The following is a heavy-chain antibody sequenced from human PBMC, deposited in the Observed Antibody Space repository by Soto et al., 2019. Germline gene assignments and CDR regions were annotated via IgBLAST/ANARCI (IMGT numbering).Heavy chain of an antibody. CDR2: IYHSGST. J-gene: IGHJ4*02. CDR1: GDSISSGIDY. CDR3: ARDKITGLFDY. D-gene: IGHD2-8*02. Sequence: SETLSLTCTVSGDSISSGIDYWGWIRHHPGKGLEWIGHIYHSGSTNYNPSLKSRVTISVDTSKNQFSLKLTSVTAADTAVYYCARDKITGLFDYWGQGTLVTVSS. V-gene: IGHV4-39*07.